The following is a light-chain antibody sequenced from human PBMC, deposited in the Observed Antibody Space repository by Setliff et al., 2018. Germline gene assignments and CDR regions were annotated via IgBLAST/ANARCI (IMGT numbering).Light chain of an antibody. Sequence: SALAQPASVSGSPGQSITISCSGTSNDVGSYDLVSWYQQHPGKAPKLIIYEVTKRPSGVSDRFSGSKSGNTASLTISGLQAEDEADYFCSSYKNTNKNVFGTGTKVTVL. CDR1: SNDVGSYDL. CDR2: EVT. CDR3: SSYKNTNKNV. V-gene: IGLV2-14*01. J-gene: IGLJ1*01.